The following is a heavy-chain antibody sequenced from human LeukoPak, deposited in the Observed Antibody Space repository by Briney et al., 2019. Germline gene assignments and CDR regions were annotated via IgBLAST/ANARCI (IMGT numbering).Heavy chain of an antibody. CDR1: GGSISSYY. D-gene: IGHD2-15*01. J-gene: IGHJ5*02. CDR3: ARWRVAGMGNWFDP. CDR2: IYTSGST. V-gene: IGHV4-4*07. Sequence: PSETLSLTCTVSGGSISSYYWSWIRQPAGKGLEWIGRIYTSGSTNYNPSLKSRVTMSVDPSKNQFSLKLSSVTAADTAVYYCARWRVAGMGNWFDPWGQGTLVTVSS.